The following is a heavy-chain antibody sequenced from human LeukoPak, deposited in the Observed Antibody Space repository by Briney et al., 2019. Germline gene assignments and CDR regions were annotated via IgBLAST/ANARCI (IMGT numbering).Heavy chain of an antibody. J-gene: IGHJ4*02. V-gene: IGHV3-48*01. CDR1: GFTFSSYS. CDR2: ISSSSSTI. Sequence: GGSLGLSCAASGFTFSSYSMNWVRQAPGKGLEWVSYISSSSSTIYYADSVKGRFNTSRDNAKNSLYLQMNSLRAEDTAVYYCARDLDHLLYSYGPFDYWGQGTLVPVSS. D-gene: IGHD5-18*01. CDR3: ARDLDHLLYSYGPFDY.